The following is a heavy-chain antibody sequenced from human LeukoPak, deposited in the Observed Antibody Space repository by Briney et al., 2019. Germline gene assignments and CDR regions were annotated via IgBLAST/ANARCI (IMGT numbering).Heavy chain of an antibody. Sequence: SQTLSLTCTVSGGSISSGSYYWSWIRQPARKALEWIGRIYTSGSTNYNPSLKSRVTISVDTSKNQFSLKLSSVTAADTAVYYCAREFGAAGPPIDYWGQGTLVTVSS. CDR3: AREFGAAGPPIDY. J-gene: IGHJ4*02. D-gene: IGHD6-13*01. V-gene: IGHV4-61*02. CDR1: GGSISSGSYY. CDR2: IYTSGST.